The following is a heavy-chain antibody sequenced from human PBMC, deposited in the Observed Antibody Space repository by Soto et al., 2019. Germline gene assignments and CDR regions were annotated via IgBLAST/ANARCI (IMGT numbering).Heavy chain of an antibody. Sequence: PSETLSLTCTVSGGSISSGGYYWSWIRQHPGKGLEWIGYIYYSGSTYYNPSLKSRVTISVDTSKNQFSLKLSSVTAADTAVYYCARVFYSSGWDRPAVGYYFDYWGQGTLVTVSS. V-gene: IGHV4-31*03. CDR1: GGSISSGGYY. D-gene: IGHD6-19*01. J-gene: IGHJ4*02. CDR2: IYYSGST. CDR3: ARVFYSSGWDRPAVGYYFDY.